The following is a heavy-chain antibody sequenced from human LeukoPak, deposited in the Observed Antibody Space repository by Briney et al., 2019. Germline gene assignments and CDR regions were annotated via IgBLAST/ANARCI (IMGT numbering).Heavy chain of an antibody. Sequence: SETLSLTCTISGGSISSYYWSWIRQPPGKGLEWIGYIYYTGSTNHNPSLKSRVTISVDTSKNQFSLRLSSVTAADTAVYYCARRVGRWFGERAYYYNYMDVWGKGTTVTISS. CDR3: ARRVGRWFGERAYYYNYMDV. J-gene: IGHJ6*03. V-gene: IGHV4-59*12. CDR2: IYYTGST. D-gene: IGHD3-10*01. CDR1: GGSISSYY.